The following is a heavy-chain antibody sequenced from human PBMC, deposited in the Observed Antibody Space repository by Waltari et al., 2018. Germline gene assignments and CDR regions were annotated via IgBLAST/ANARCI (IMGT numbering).Heavy chain of an antibody. CDR2: IYYSGST. D-gene: IGHD2-15*01. CDR3: ARDGKYGGNGRDAFDI. J-gene: IGHJ3*02. CDR1: GGSISSGGYY. V-gene: IGHV4-31*03. Sequence: QVQLQESGPGLVKPSQTLSLTCTVSGGSISSGGYYWSWIRQPPGKGLEWIGYIYYSGSTYYNPSLKSRVTISVDTSKNQFSLKLSSVTAADTAVYYCARDGKYGGNGRDAFDIWGQGTMVTVSS.